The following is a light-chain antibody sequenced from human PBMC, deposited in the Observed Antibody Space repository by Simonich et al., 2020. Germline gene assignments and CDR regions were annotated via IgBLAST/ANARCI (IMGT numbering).Light chain of an antibody. CDR3: LQHNSYPYT. V-gene: IGKV1D-12*01. CDR2: AAS. CDR1: QCISSW. J-gene: IGKJ2*01. Sequence: DIHMTQSPSSVSVSVGDRVTLTCRASQCISSWLVWSQQKPGKAPKLLIYAASSLQSGVPSRFSGSGSGTEFTLTISSLQPEDFATYYCLQHNSYPYTFGQGTKLEIK.